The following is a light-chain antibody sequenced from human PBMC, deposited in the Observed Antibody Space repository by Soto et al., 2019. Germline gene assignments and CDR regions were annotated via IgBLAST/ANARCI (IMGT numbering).Light chain of an antibody. CDR1: SSDVGGYNY. J-gene: IGLJ3*02. Sequence: QSALTQPASVSGSPGQSITISCTGTSSDVGGYNYVSWYQQHPGKAPKLMIYEVSNRPSGVSNRFSGSKSGNMASLTISGLQAEDEADYYCSSYKNSSTWVFGGGTKLTVL. V-gene: IGLV2-14*01. CDR3: SSYKNSSTWV. CDR2: EVS.